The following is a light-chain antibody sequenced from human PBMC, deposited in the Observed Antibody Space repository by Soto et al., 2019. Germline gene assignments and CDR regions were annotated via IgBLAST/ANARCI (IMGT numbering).Light chain of an antibody. J-gene: IGKJ2*01. CDR1: QSISSW. CDR2: KAS. CDR3: QQYNSYSPYT. V-gene: IGKV1-5*03. Sequence: DLQMTQSPSTLSASVGDRVTITCRASQSISSWLAWYQQKPGKAPKLLIYKASSLESGVPSRFSGSGSVTEFTLTISSLQPDDFATYYCQQYNSYSPYTFGQGTKLEIK.